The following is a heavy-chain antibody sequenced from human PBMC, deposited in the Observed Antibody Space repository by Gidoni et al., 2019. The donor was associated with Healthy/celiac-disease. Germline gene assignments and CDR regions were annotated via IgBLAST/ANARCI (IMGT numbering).Heavy chain of an antibody. Sequence: QVQLVESGGGLVKPGGSLRLPWPASGFPFSDAYMSWIRQDPGKGLEWVSYISSSSSYTNDADSVKGRFTISRDNAKNSLYLQMNSLRAEDTAVYYCARERGYSYGYWGQGTLVTVSS. D-gene: IGHD5-18*01. J-gene: IGHJ4*02. V-gene: IGHV3-11*05. CDR3: ARERGYSYGY. CDR1: GFPFSDAY. CDR2: ISSSSSYT.